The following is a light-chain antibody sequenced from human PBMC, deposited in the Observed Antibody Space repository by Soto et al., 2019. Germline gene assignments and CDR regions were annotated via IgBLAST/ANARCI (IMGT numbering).Light chain of an antibody. CDR3: QQYYHYLT. CDR1: QSISSW. CDR2: DAY. Sequence: DIQMTQSHSTLPAYVGDRVTITCRASQSISSWLAWYKQKPGKAPKVLIYDAYSWESGVPSRFSGSGSGTEFSLAISSLQPDDFATYYCQQYYHYLTFGQGTRVEIK. J-gene: IGKJ1*01. V-gene: IGKV1-5*01.